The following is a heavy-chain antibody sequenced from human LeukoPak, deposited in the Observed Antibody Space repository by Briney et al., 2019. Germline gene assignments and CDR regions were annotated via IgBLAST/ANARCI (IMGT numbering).Heavy chain of an antibody. CDR1: GFTFSSYG. Sequence: GGSLRLSCAASGFTFSSYGMHWVRQAPGKGLEWVAFIGYDGSLKYYADSVKGRFTISRDNYDNTVYLQMNSLRVEDTAVYYCSTDPGMDYWGQGTLVTVSS. J-gene: IGHJ4*02. V-gene: IGHV3-30*02. D-gene: IGHD6-13*01. CDR3: STDPGMDY. CDR2: IGYDGSLK.